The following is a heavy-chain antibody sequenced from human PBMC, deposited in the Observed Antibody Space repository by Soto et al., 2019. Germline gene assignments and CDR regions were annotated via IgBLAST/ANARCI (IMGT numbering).Heavy chain of an antibody. CDR3: EREAAPNYDFWSGSPFGY. CDR2: ISSSSSYI. J-gene: IGHJ4*02. V-gene: IGHV3-21*01. Sequence: PGGSLRLSCAASGFTFSSYSMNWVRQAPGKGLEWVSSISSSSSYIYYADSVKGRFTISRDNAKNSLFLQMNSLRAEDTAVYYCEREAAPNYDFWSGSPFGYWGQGTLVTVSS. CDR1: GFTFSSYS. D-gene: IGHD3-3*01.